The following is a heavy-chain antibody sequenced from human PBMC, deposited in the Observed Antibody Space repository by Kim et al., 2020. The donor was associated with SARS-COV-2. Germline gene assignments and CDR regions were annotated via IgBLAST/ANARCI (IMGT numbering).Heavy chain of an antibody. V-gene: IGHV3-33*05. J-gene: IGHJ6*02. CDR2: ISYDGSNK. CDR3: AREGKRWGYYYGMDV. CDR1: GFTFSSYG. D-gene: IGHD7-27*01. Sequence: GGSLRLSCAASGFTFSSYGMHWVRQAPGKGLEWVAVISYDGSNKYYADSVKGRFTISRDNSKNTLYLQMNSLRAEDTAVYYCAREGKRWGYYYGMDVWGQGTTVTVSS.